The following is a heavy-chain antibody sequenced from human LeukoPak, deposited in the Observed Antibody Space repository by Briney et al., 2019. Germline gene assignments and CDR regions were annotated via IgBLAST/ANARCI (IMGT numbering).Heavy chain of an antibody. CDR3: ARVGNSGSYLY. CDR1: GGSFSGYY. CDR2: IYYSGST. D-gene: IGHD1-26*01. J-gene: IGHJ4*02. Sequence: SETLSLTCAVYGGSFSGYYWSWIRQPPGKGLEWIGYIYYSGSTNYNPSLKSRVTISVDTSKNQFSLKLSSVTAADTAVYYCARVGNSGSYLYWGQGTLVTVSS. V-gene: IGHV4-59*01.